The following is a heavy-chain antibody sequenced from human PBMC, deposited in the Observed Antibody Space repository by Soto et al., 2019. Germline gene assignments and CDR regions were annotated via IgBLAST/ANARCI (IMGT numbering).Heavy chain of an antibody. CDR1: GFTFSTYA. J-gene: IGHJ6*02. CDR2: ISSSATTI. CDR3: LCPGHMDV. Sequence: GGSLRLSCAASGFTFSTYAMNWVRQAPGRRMQWVSYISSSATTIYYADSVKGRFTISRDNAKNSLYLQMNSLRDEDTALYYCLCPGHMDVWGQGTTVTVSS. V-gene: IGHV3-48*02.